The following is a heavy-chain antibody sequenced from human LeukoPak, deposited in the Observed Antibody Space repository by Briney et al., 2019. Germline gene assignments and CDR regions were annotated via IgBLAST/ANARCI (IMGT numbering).Heavy chain of an antibody. Sequence: SQTLSLTCTVSGGSISSGDYYWSWIRQPPGKGLEWIGYIYYSGSTYYNPSLKSRVTISVDTSKNQFSLKLSSVTAADTAVYYCARDRGSYTGWFDPWGRGTLVTVSS. J-gene: IGHJ5*02. V-gene: IGHV4-30-4*01. CDR1: GGSISSGDYY. CDR2: IYYSGST. CDR3: ARDRGSYTGWFDP. D-gene: IGHD1-26*01.